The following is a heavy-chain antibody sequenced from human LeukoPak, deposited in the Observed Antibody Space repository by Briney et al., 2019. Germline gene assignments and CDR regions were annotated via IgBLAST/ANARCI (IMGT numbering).Heavy chain of an antibody. CDR2: ISGSGDST. D-gene: IGHD3-10*01. J-gene: IGHJ4*02. Sequence: PGGSLRLSCAASGFTFSNYAMRWVRQAPGKGLEWVSGISGSGDSTYYADSVKGRFTISRDNSKNTLYLQMNSLRAEDTAVYFCARDRYYNFDYWGQGAPVTVSS. CDR1: GFTFSNYA. V-gene: IGHV3-23*01. CDR3: ARDRYYNFDY.